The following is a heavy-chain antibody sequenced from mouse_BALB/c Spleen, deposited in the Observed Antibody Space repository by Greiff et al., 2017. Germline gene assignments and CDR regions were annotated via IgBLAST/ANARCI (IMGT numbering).Heavy chain of an antibody. CDR3: ARGAPYGSSPLDY. J-gene: IGHJ2*01. CDR1: GFTFSSFG. D-gene: IGHD1-1*01. Sequence: EVKVEESGGGLVQPGGSRKLSCAASGFTFSSFGMHWVRQAPEKGLEWVAYISSGSSTIYYADTVKGRFTISRDNPKNTLFLQMTSLRSEDTAMYYCARGAPYGSSPLDYWGQGTTLTVSS. CDR2: ISSGSSTI. V-gene: IGHV5-17*02.